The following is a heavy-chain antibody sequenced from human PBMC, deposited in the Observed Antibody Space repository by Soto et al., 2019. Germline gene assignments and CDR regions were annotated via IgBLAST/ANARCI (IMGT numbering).Heavy chain of an antibody. CDR1: GGSISSSSYY. CDR3: AWYGDSTTYYFDY. D-gene: IGHD4-17*01. CDR2: IYYSGST. J-gene: IGHJ4*02. V-gene: IGHV4-39*01. Sequence: ASETLSLTCTVAGGSISSSSYYWGWIRQPPGKGLEWIGSIYYSGSTYYNPSLKSRVTISVDTSKNQFSLKLSSVTVADTAVYYCAWYGDSTTYYFDYWGQGTLVTVSS.